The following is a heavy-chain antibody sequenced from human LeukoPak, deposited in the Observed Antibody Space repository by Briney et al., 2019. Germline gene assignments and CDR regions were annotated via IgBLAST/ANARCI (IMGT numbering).Heavy chain of an antibody. D-gene: IGHD2-2*01. CDR3: ARESDRYCISTSCPNWYDP. CDR1: GGSFSGYY. J-gene: IGHJ5*02. CDR2: IYYSGST. Sequence: SETLSLTCAVYGGSFSGYYWSWIRQPPGKGPEWIGTIYYSGSTYYNPSLKSRVTISIDTSKTQFSLKLTSVTAADTAVYYCARESDRYCISTSCPNWYDPWGQGTLVTVSS. V-gene: IGHV4-34*01.